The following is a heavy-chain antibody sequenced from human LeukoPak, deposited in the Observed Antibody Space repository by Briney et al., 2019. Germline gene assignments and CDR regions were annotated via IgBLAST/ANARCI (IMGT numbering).Heavy chain of an antibody. D-gene: IGHD4-17*01. J-gene: IGHJ4*02. CDR3: ARGTYGDYAH. CDR2: IIPILGIA. Sequence: ASVKVSCKASGYTFTTYGISWVRQAPGQGLEWMGRIIPILGIANYAQKFQGRVTITADKSTSTAYMELSSLRSEDTAVYYCARGTYGDYAHWGQGTLVTVSS. CDR1: GYTFTTYG. V-gene: IGHV1-69*04.